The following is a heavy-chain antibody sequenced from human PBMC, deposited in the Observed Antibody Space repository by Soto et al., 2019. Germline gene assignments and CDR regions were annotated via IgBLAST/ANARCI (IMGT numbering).Heavy chain of an antibody. Sequence: SETLSLTCAVSGGSFSGYYWSWIRQPPGKGLEWIGEINHSGSTNYNPSLKSRVTISVDTSKNQFSLKLSSVTAADTAVYYCARASRYGSSSCSNYDYLDVWGKGTTVTVSS. CDR2: INHSGST. D-gene: IGHD6-13*01. CDR3: ARASRYGSSSCSNYDYLDV. CDR1: GGSFSGYY. V-gene: IGHV4-34*01. J-gene: IGHJ6*03.